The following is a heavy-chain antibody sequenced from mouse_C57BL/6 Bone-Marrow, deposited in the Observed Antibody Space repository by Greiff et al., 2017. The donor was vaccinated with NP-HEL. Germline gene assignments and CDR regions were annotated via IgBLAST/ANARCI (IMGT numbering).Heavy chain of an antibody. J-gene: IGHJ3*01. CDR2: IYIGNGYT. CDR3: ASSEGYDGFAY. CDR1: GYTFTSYG. D-gene: IGHD2-2*01. Sequence: EVQLQQSGAELVRPGSSVKMSCKTSGYTFTSYGINWVKQRPGQGLEWIGYIYIGNGYTEYDEKFKGTATLTSDTSSSTAYMQLSSLTSEYSASYFCASSEGYDGFAYWGQGTLVTVSA. V-gene: IGHV1-58*01.